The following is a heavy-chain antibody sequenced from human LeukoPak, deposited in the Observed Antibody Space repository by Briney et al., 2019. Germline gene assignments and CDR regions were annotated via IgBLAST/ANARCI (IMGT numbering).Heavy chain of an antibody. V-gene: IGHV5-51*01. CDR1: GYSFTSYW. CDR2: SYPGDSDT. J-gene: IGHJ5*02. Sequence: GESLKISCKGSGYSFTSYWIGWVRQIPGKGLEWMGISYPGDSDTRYSPSFQGQVTISADKSISTAYLQWSSLKASDTAMYYCARHSLYCSGGSCYSVWFDPWGQGTLVTVSS. D-gene: IGHD2-15*01. CDR3: ARHSLYCSGGSCYSVWFDP.